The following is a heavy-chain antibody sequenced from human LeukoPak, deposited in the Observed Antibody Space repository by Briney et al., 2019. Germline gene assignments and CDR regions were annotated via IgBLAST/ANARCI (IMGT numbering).Heavy chain of an antibody. CDR1: GFTVSSNY. V-gene: IGHV3-66*01. CDR3: ARDRTTCTSCKDAFDI. J-gene: IGHJ3*02. CDR2: IYSGGST. D-gene: IGHD2-2*01. Sequence: GGSLRLSCAASGFTVSSNYMSWVRQAPGQGLEWVSVIYSGGSTYYADSVKGRFTISRDNSKNTLYLQMNSLRAEDTAVYYCARDRTTCTSCKDAFDIWGQGTMVTVSS.